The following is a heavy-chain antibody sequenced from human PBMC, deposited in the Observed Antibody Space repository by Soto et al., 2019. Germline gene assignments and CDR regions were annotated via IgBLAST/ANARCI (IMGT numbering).Heavy chain of an antibody. CDR2: ISHSGSP. CDR3: SMTGRYYQYGLDV. CDR1: GGSFSDFY. J-gene: IGHJ6*02. Sequence: PSETLSLTCAVYGGSFSDFYWSLLRQPPGQGLEWIGEISHSGSPVYNPSLKSRVPRPVDMSKNQFSLCLRSETAADKAVSYYSMTGRYYQYGLDVWGRGTTVTVSS. V-gene: IGHV4-34*01.